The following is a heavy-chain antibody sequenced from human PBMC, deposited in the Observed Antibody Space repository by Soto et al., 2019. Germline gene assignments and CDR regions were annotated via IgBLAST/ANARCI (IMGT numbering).Heavy chain of an antibody. CDR2: IYYSGST. Sequence: PSETLSLTCTVSGGSISSGGYYWSWIRQHPGKGLEWIGYIYYSGSTYYNPSLKSRVTISVDTSKNQFSLKLSSVTAADTAVYYCARDFLYDSSGYYEGSPHRAYYYYYGMDVWGQGTTVTVSS. CDR3: ARDFLYDSSGYYEGSPHRAYYYYYGMDV. CDR1: GGSISSGGYY. V-gene: IGHV4-31*03. D-gene: IGHD3-22*01. J-gene: IGHJ6*02.